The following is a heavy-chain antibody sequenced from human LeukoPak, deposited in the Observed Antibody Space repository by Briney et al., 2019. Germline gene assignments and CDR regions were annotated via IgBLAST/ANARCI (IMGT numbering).Heavy chain of an antibody. CDR3: AREYNDILTGYSSY. Sequence: GGSLRLSCAASGFTFSSYSMNWVRQAPGKGLEWVSYISSSSSTIYYADSVKGRFTISRDNAKNTLYLQMNSLRAEDTAVYYCAREYNDILTGYSSYWGQGTLVTVSS. V-gene: IGHV3-48*04. CDR2: ISSSSSTI. CDR1: GFTFSSYS. D-gene: IGHD3-9*01. J-gene: IGHJ4*02.